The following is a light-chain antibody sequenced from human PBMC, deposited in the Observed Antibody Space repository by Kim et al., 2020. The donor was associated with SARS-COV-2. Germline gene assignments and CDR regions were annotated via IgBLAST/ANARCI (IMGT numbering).Light chain of an antibody. CDR2: QDS. V-gene: IGLV3-1*01. CDR1: KLGDKY. Sequence: SVSPGQTASITCSGDKLGDKYACWYQQKPGQSPVLVIYQDSKLPSGIPERFSGSNSGNTATLTISGTQAMDEADYYCQAWDSSTEVFGGGTQLTVL. CDR3: QAWDSSTEV. J-gene: IGLJ2*01.